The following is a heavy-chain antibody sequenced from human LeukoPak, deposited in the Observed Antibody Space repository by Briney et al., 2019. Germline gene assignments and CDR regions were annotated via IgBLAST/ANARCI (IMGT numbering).Heavy chain of an antibody. Sequence: PGGSLRLSCAASGFSVSTNYMNWVRQAPGKGLEWVSSISSSSSYIYYADSVKGRFTISRDNAKNSLYLQMNSLRAEDTAVYYCARELSSIAAAGSWGQGTLVTVSS. J-gene: IGHJ5*02. D-gene: IGHD6-13*01. V-gene: IGHV3-21*01. CDR2: ISSSSSYI. CDR1: GFSVSTNY. CDR3: ARELSSIAAAGS.